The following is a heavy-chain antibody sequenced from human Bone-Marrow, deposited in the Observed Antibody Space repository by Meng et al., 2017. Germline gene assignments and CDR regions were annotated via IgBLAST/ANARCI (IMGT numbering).Heavy chain of an antibody. CDR1: GFTFSRYE. J-gene: IGHJ6*02. Sequence: GGSLRLSCATSGFTFSRYELDWVRRAPGKGREWISFINADEAIHYADSVKGRFTISRDNAKNSLYLQMNSLRAEDTAVYYCARDGGAGYSSSWYTRTTYYYYGMDVWGQGTTVTVSS. CDR3: ARDGGAGYSSSWYTRTTYYYYGMDV. D-gene: IGHD6-13*01. V-gene: IGHV3-69-1*01. CDR2: INADEAI.